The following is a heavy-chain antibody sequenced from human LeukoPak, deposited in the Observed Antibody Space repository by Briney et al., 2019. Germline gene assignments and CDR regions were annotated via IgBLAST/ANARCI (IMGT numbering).Heavy chain of an antibody. V-gene: IGHV1-2*02. CDR3: ARVGEVDSGYDLAAFDI. J-gene: IGHJ3*02. D-gene: IGHD5-12*01. CDR2: INPNSGGT. Sequence: ASVKVSYKASGYTFTGYYMHWVRQAPGQGLEWMGWINPNSGGTNYAQKFQGRVTMTRDTSISTAYMELSRLRSDDTAVYYCARVGEVDSGYDLAAFDIWGQGTMVTVSS. CDR1: GYTFTGYY.